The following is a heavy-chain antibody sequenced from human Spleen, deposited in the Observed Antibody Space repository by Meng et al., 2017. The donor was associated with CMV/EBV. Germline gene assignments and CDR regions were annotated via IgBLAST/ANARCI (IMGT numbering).Heavy chain of an antibody. Sequence: AASGFTFSSYWMHWVRQAPGKGLVWVSRINSDGSSTSYADSVKGRFTISRDNAKNTLYLQMNSLRAEDTAVYYCARALVPAAVNWFDPWGQGTLVTVSS. V-gene: IGHV3-74*01. CDR1: GFTFSSYW. D-gene: IGHD2-2*01. J-gene: IGHJ5*02. CDR3: ARALVPAAVNWFDP. CDR2: INSDGSST.